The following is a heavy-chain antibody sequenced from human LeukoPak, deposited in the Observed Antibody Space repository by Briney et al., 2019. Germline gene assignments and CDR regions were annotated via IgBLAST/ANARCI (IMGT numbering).Heavy chain of an antibody. CDR3: ARAYCSSTSCPPDRNYGMDV. D-gene: IGHD2-2*01. CDR2: IIPIFGTA. V-gene: IGHV1-69*13. Sequence: SVKVSCKASGGTFSIYAISWVRQAPGQGLEWMGGIIPIFGTANYAQKFQGRVTITADESTSTAYMELSSLRSEDTAVYYCARAYCSSTSCPPDRNYGMDVWGQGTTVTVSS. CDR1: GGTFSIYA. J-gene: IGHJ6*02.